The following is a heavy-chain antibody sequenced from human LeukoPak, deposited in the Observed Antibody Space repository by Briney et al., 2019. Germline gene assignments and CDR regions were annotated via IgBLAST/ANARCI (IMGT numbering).Heavy chain of an antibody. J-gene: IGHJ3*02. CDR2: INPNSGGT. Sequence: ASVKVSCKASGYTFTGYYMHWVRQAPGQGLEWMGWINPNSGGTNYAQKFQGRVTMTRDTSISTAYMELSRLRSDDTAVYYCARDLYVVVEVDAFDIWGQGTMVTVSS. D-gene: IGHD2-15*01. CDR3: ARDLYVVVEVDAFDI. CDR1: GYTFTGYY. V-gene: IGHV1-2*02.